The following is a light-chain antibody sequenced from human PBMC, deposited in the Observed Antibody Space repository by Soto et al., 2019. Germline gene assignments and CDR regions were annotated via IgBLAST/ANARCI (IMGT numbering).Light chain of an antibody. Sequence: QSVLTQPPSVSAAPGQKVTISCSGSSSNIGNNFVSWYQQLPGTAPKLLIYDDNKRPSGIPDRFSGSKSGTSATLGITGLQTGDDADYYCGTWDDSLSGVVFGGGTKVTVL. CDR1: SSNIGNNF. CDR2: DDN. J-gene: IGLJ2*01. CDR3: GTWDDSLSGVV. V-gene: IGLV1-51*01.